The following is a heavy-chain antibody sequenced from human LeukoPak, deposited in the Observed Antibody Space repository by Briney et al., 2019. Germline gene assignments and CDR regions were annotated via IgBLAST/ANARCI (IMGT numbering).Heavy chain of an antibody. D-gene: IGHD4-11*01. J-gene: IGHJ6*03. CDR1: GFTFSSYW. CDR2: IKQDGSEK. Sequence: GGSLRLSCAASGFTFSSYWMSWVRQAPGKGLEWVANIKQDGSEKYYVDSVKGRFTISRDNAKNTLYLQMNSLRAEDTAVYYCAREGTTRTRDYYYYYMDVWGKGTTVTVSS. V-gene: IGHV3-7*01. CDR3: AREGTTRTRDYYYYYMDV.